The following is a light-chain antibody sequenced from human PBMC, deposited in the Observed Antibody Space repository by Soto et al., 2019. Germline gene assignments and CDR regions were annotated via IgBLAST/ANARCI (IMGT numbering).Light chain of an antibody. CDR3: QQYGSTSPYT. CDR1: QSVSNNY. V-gene: IGKV3-20*01. CDR2: GSS. Sequence: EVVLTQSPGTLSLSPGERATLSCRASQSVSNNYLAWYQQKPGQGPRLLIFGSSDRATGIPDRFSGSGSGTDFTLLISRLQPEDFVVYYCQQYGSTSPYTFGQGTKLEIK. J-gene: IGKJ2*01.